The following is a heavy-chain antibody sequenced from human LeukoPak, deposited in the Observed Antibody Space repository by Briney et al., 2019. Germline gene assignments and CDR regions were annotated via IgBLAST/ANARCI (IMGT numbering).Heavy chain of an antibody. CDR2: VNWNGGRT. D-gene: IGHD3-9*01. V-gene: IGHV3-20*04. CDR3: ARGDILTGYYKEYYFDY. J-gene: IGHJ4*02. CDR1: GFTFDDYG. Sequence: GGSLRLSCAASGFTFDDYGMSWVRQAPGKGLEWVSGVNWNGGRTGYADSVKGRFTISRDNAKNSLYLQLNSLRAEDTALYYCARGDILTGYYKEYYFDYWGQGTLVTVSS.